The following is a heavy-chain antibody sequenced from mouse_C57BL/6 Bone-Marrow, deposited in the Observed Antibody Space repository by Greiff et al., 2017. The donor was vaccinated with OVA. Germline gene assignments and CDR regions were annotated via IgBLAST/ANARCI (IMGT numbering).Heavy chain of an antibody. CDR2: ISSGGSYT. V-gene: IGHV5-6*01. CDR3: ARWSRGGNLAY. J-gene: IGHJ3*01. CDR1: GFTFSSYG. Sequence: EVQRVESGGDLVKPGGSLKLSCAASGFTFSSYGMSWVRQTPDKRLEWVATISSGGSYTYYPDSVKVRFTISRDNAKNTLYLQMSSLKSEDTAMYYCARWSRGGNLAYWGQGTLVTVSA.